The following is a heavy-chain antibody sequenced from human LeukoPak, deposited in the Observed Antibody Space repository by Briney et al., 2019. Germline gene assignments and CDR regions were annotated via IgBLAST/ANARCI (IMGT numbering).Heavy chain of an antibody. J-gene: IGHJ4*02. CDR1: GGSISSGSYY. Sequence: SETLSLTCTVSGGSISSGSYYWSWIRQPAGKGLEWIGRIYTSGSTNYNPSLKSRVTISVDTSKNQFSLKLSSVTAADTAVYYCAREGGWVTMVRGVTDYWGQGTLVTVSS. CDR2: IYTSGST. CDR3: AREGGWVTMVRGVTDY. D-gene: IGHD3-10*01. V-gene: IGHV4-61*02.